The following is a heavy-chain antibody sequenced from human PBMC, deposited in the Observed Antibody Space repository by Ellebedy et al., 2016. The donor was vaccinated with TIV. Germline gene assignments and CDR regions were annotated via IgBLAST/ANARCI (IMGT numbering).Heavy chain of an antibody. D-gene: IGHD1-26*01. Sequence: PGGSLRLSFAASGFTFTSYAMTWVRQAPGKGLEWVSYISSSGSTIYYADSVKGRFTISRDNAKNSLYLQMNSLRAEDTAVYYCARDGGSGGSYWDYYYYYGMDVWGQGTTVTVSS. CDR2: ISSSGSTI. V-gene: IGHV3-48*04. CDR1: GFTFTSYA. J-gene: IGHJ6*02. CDR3: ARDGGSGGSYWDYYYYYGMDV.